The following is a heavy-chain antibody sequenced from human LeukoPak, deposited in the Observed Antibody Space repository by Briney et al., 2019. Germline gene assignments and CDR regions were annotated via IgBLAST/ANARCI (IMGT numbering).Heavy chain of an antibody. V-gene: IGHV1-2*02. CDR1: GYTFTGYY. J-gene: IGHJ4*02. Sequence: ASVKVSCKASGYTFTGYYMHWVRQAPGQGLEWMGWINPNSGGTNYAQKFQGRVTMTRDTSISTAYMELSRLRSDDTAVYYCARVYGTIRTGNPYSDYWGQGTLVTVSS. CDR3: ARVYGTIRTGNPYSDY. D-gene: IGHD1-14*01. CDR2: INPNSGGT.